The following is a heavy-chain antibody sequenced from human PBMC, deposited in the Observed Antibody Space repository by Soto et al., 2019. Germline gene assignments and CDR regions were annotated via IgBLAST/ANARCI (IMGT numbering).Heavy chain of an antibody. J-gene: IGHJ4*02. V-gene: IGHV5-51*01. CDR2: IYPGDSDT. CDR3: ARSRAAAGTPFDL. D-gene: IGHD6-13*01. CDR1: GYSFSTDW. Sequence: PGESLKISCKASGYSFSTDWIAWVRQMPGKGLEWMGVIYPGDSDTRYGPSLQGQVTMSVDKSIHTAYLHWSSLRTSDSAMYYCARSRAAAGTPFDLWGQGTLVTVSS.